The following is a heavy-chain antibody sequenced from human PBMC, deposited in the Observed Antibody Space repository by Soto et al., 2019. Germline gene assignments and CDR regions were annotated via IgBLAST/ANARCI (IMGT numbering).Heavy chain of an antibody. D-gene: IGHD2-8*01. V-gene: IGHV3-9*01. CDR1: GISFDDYA. CDR3: AKDTAPGFYDANGHLDY. Sequence: GGSLRLSCVVSGISFDDYAMHWVRQVPGEGLEWVSGINWDSGDIGYADSVKGRFTISRDNAKNSLYLQMNSLKTEDTALYYCAKDTAPGFYDANGHLDYWGQGTPVTV. J-gene: IGHJ4*02. CDR2: INWDSGDI.